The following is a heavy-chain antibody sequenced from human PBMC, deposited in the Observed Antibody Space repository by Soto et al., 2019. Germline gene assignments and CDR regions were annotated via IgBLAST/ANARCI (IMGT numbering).Heavy chain of an antibody. J-gene: IGHJ2*01. CDR1: GGSMSSHY. V-gene: IGHV4-59*11. CDR3: ARGGWSLDL. Sequence: QVQLQESGPGLVKPSETLSLTCTVSGGSMSSHYWSWIRQPPGKGLEWIGYIYYSGSTDYNASLKSRITMSVDTAMNHFSLKLSSVTAADTAVYYCARGGWSLDLCGRGTLVTVSS. CDR2: IYYSGST.